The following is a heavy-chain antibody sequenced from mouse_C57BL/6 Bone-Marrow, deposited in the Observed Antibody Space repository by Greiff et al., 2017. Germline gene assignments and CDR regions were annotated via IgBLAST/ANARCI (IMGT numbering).Heavy chain of an antibody. V-gene: IGHV14-4*01. J-gene: IGHJ1*03. Sequence: EVQLQQSGAELVRPGASVKLSCTASGFNIKDDYMHWVKQRPEQGLEWIGWVDPENGDTEYASKFQGKATITADTPSNTAYLQLSSLTSEDTAVYYCTTKRYFDVWGTGTTGTVSS. CDR3: TTKRYFDV. CDR2: VDPENGDT. CDR1: GFNIKDDY.